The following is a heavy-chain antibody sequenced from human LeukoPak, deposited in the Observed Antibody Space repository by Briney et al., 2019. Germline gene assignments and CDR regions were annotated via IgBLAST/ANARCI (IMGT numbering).Heavy chain of an antibody. CDR2: IYSGGTT. D-gene: IGHD5-18*01. CDR1: GFTVSTNC. V-gene: IGHV3-53*04. Sequence: GGSLRLSCAASGFTVSTNCMTWVRQAPGKGLEWVSTIYSGGTTYYADSVMGRFTISRHNSRNTLYLQMNSLRAEDAAVYYCARVDTVMAYYFDLWGQGTLVTVSS. J-gene: IGHJ4*02. CDR3: ARVDTVMAYYFDL.